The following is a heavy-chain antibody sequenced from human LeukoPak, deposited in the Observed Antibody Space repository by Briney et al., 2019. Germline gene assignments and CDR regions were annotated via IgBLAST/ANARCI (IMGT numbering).Heavy chain of an antibody. V-gene: IGHV4-4*07. CDR3: SRDMVRETLMYWFDP. D-gene: IGHD3-10*01. J-gene: IGHJ5*02. CDR2: IYGSVSS. Sequence: PSETLSLTCTVSGASINGYFWSWIRQTDGGGLEWIGRIYGSVSSNYNPSFESRVTVSSDTSKNQFSLELRSVTAADTAVYYCSRDMVRETLMYWFDPWGPGIVVTVSS. CDR1: GASINGYF.